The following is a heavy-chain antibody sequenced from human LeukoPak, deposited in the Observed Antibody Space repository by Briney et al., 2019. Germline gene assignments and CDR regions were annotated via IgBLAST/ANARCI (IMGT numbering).Heavy chain of an antibody. CDR1: GFTFSSYY. J-gene: IGHJ4*02. CDR3: ARDLSPVVRASPMGY. V-gene: IGHV3-74*01. CDR2: ISADGSST. D-gene: IGHD3-10*01. Sequence: GGSLRLSCAASGFTFSSYYMHWVRQAPGKGLVWVTRISADGSSTLYADSVKGRFTISRDNAKNTLYLRMNSLRAEDTAVYYCARDLSPVVRASPMGYWGQGTLVTVSS.